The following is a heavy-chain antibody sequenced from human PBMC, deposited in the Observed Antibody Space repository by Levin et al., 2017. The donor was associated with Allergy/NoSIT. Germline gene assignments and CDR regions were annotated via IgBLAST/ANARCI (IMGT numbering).Heavy chain of an antibody. CDR2: MYHTGTT. J-gene: IGHJ3*01. D-gene: IGHD3-16*01. CDR1: GASISSGGHY. Sequence: SETLSLTCAVSGASISSGGHYWTWIRQHPGKGLEWIGHMYHTGTTSLNPSLESRVAISVDTSENQISLKLSSVTAADTAVYYCARVGDRYDAFDVWGQGTAVSVSS. V-gene: IGHV4-31*11. CDR3: ARVGDRYDAFDV.